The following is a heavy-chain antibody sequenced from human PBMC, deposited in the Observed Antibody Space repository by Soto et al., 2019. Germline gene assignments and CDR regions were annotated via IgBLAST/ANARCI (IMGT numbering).Heavy chain of an antibody. CDR2: INHSGST. CDR1: GGSFSGYY. Sequence: QLQLQQWGAGLLKPSETLSLTCAVYGGSFSGYYWSWIRQPPGKGLEWIGEINHSGSTHYNPSLKSRVTISADTSKNQFSLKLSSVTAADTAVYYCATYAPLGIVVVPAARTGGFDYWGQGTLVTVSS. V-gene: IGHV4-34*01. D-gene: IGHD2-2*01. CDR3: ATYAPLGIVVVPAARTGGFDY. J-gene: IGHJ4*02.